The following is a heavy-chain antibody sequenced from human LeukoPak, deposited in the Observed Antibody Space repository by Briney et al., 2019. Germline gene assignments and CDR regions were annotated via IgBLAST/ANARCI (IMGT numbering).Heavy chain of an antibody. J-gene: IGHJ4*02. CDR2: IYYSGST. CDR1: GGSISSYY. CDR3: ARGTEGRTASYYFDY. Sequence: PSETLSLTCIVSGGSISSYYWSWIRQPPGKGLEWIGYIYYSGSTNYNPSLKSRVTISVDTSKNQFSLKLSSVTAADTAVYYCARGTEGRTASYYFDYWGQGTLVTVSS. V-gene: IGHV4-59*01. D-gene: IGHD1-1*01.